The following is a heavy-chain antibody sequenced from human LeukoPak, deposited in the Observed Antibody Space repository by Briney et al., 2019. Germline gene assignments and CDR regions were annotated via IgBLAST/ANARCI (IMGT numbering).Heavy chain of an antibody. D-gene: IGHD2/OR15-2a*01. Sequence: GASVKVSCRASGYSFTGYYLHWVRQAPGQGLEWLGRINPNGGDTDFAQKFLGRVTLTRGTSITTAYMELSRLRSDDTAVYYCARVPTVIVSAGIPELGIDYWGQGTLVTVSS. J-gene: IGHJ4*02. CDR1: GYSFTGYY. CDR3: ARVPTVIVSAGIPELGIDY. CDR2: INPNGGDT. V-gene: IGHV1-2*06.